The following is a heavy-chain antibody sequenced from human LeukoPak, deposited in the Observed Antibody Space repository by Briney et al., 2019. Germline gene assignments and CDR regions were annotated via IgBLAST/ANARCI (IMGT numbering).Heavy chain of an antibody. CDR1: GFTFDDYT. V-gene: IGHV3-43*01. CDR3: AKDPTGIAAAGPYYYYYYMDV. CDR2: ISWDGGST. Sequence: GGSLRLSCAASGFTFDDYTMHWVRQAPGKGLEWVSLISWDGGSTYYADSVKGRFTISRDNSKNSLYLQMNSLRTEDTALYYCAKDPTGIAAAGPYYYYYYMDVWGKGTTVTVSS. J-gene: IGHJ6*03. D-gene: IGHD6-13*01.